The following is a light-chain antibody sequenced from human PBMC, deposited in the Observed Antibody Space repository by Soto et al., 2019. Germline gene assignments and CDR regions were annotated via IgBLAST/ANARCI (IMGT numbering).Light chain of an antibody. CDR3: QSYDSSLSGVV. CDR1: SSNIGAGYD. V-gene: IGLV1-40*01. CDR2: GNS. J-gene: IGLJ2*01. Sequence: QSVLTQPPSVSGAPGQRVTISCTGSSSNIGAGYDVHWYQQFPGTAPKLLIYGNSNRPSGVPDRFSGSKSGTSASLGITGLQAEDEADYYCQSYDSSLSGVVFGGGTKLTVL.